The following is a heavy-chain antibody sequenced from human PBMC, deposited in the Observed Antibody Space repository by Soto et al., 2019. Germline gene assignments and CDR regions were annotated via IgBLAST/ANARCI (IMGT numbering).Heavy chain of an antibody. V-gene: IGHV3-21*01. Sequence: EVQLVESGGGLVEPGGSLRLSCAASGFTFSSYSMNWVRQAPGKGLEWVSSISSSSSYIYYADSVKGRFTISRDNAKNSLYLQMNSLRAEDTAVYYCARDTTRYYYYYMDVWGKGTTVTVSS. CDR3: ARDTTRYYYYYMDV. CDR2: ISSSSSYI. J-gene: IGHJ6*03. CDR1: GFTFSSYS. D-gene: IGHD1-1*01.